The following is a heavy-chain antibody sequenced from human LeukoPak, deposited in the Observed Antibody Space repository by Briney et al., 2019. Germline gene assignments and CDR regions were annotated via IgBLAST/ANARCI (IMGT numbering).Heavy chain of an antibody. CDR1: GGSISSTRYY. V-gene: IGHV4-39*02. CDR3: AIDFDAFDI. J-gene: IGHJ3*02. CDR2: ISYSGST. Sequence: TSETLSLTCSVSGGSISSTRYYWGWIRQPPGKGLEWIGSISYSGSTYYNPSLKSRVTISVDTSKNQFSLKLSSVTAADTAVYYCAIDFDAFDIWGQGTMVTVSS.